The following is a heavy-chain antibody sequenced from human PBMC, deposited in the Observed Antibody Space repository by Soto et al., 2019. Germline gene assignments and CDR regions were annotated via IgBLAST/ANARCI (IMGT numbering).Heavy chain of an antibody. CDR3: ARDGDYYDSSGFQRDYHYYGMDV. CDR1: GGSFSDYA. D-gene: IGHD3-22*01. V-gene: IGHV1-69*01. Sequence: QVQVVQSGAEVKKPGSSVKVSCQASGGSFSDYAISWVRQAPGQGREWMGGIIPMLGIADNAQKFQGRVIITADEYTSTVYMELSSLRSEDTAVYYCARDGDYYDSSGFQRDYHYYGMDVWGQGTTVTVAS. CDR2: IIPMLGIA. J-gene: IGHJ6*02.